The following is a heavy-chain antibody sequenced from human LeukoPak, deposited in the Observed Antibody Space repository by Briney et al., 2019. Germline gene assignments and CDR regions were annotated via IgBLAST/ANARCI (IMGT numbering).Heavy chain of an antibody. CDR1: GYTFTGYY. V-gene: IGHV1-2*02. CDR2: INPNSGGT. Sequence: GASVKVSCKASGYTFTGYYMHWVRQAPGQGLEWMGWINPNSGGTNYAQKFQGRVTMTRDTSISTVYMELSRLRSDDTAVYYCARDGSGSYYKNWFDPWGQGTLVTVSS. J-gene: IGHJ5*02. CDR3: ARDGSGSYYKNWFDP. D-gene: IGHD3-10*01.